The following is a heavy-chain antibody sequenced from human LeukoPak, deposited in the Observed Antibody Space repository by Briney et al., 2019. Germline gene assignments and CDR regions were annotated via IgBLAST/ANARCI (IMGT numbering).Heavy chain of an antibody. Sequence: SETLSLTCTVSGGSISSYYWSWIRQPPGKGLEWIGYIYYSESPNYNPSLKSRVTISVDTSKNQFSLKLSSVTAADTAVYYCATRRIAVAAPFDFWGQGTLVTVSS. CDR3: ATRRIAVAAPFDF. D-gene: IGHD6-19*01. CDR2: IYYSESP. J-gene: IGHJ4*02. CDR1: GGSISSYY. V-gene: IGHV4-59*01.